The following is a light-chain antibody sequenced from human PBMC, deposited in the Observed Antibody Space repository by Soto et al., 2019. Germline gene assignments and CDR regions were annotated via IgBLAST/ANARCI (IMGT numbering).Light chain of an antibody. V-gene: IGKV1-39*01. CDR3: QQRFFAPPT. CDR1: QNVRSY. CDR2: EST. J-gene: IGKJ1*01. Sequence: DIHMTQSPSSLAASVGDTVIITCRASQNVRSYLNWYQQKSGRAPKLLIYESTNLESGVPSRFSGDGFGTDFTLTISSLHPEDFATYYCQQRFFAPPTFGRGTKVEI.